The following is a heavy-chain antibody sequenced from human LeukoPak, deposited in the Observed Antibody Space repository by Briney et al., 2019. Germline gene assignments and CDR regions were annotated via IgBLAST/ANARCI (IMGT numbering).Heavy chain of an antibody. J-gene: IGHJ4*02. Sequence: GESLKISCKGSGYSFTNYWIGWVRQMPGKGLEWMGIIYRGDSDTRYSPSFQGQVTISADKSISTAYLQWSSLKASDTAMYYCARPRYDNSLEYFDYWGQGTLVTVSS. V-gene: IGHV5-51*01. CDR3: ARPRYDNSLEYFDY. D-gene: IGHD6-13*01. CDR2: IYRGDSDT. CDR1: GYSFTNYW.